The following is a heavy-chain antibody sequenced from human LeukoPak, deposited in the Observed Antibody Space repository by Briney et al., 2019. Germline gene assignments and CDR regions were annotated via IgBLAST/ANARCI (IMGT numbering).Heavy chain of an antibody. J-gene: IGHJ6*03. CDR3: ARDQGDRGVLYYYYYYMDV. CDR1: GYTFTSYD. V-gene: IGHV1-2*02. CDR2: INPNSGDT. D-gene: IGHD3-10*01. Sequence: ASVKVSCKASGYTFTSYDINWVRQATGQGLEWMGWINPNSGDTNYAQKFQGRVTMTRDTSISTAYMELSRLRSDDTANYYCARDQGDRGVLYYYYYYMDVWGKGTTVTVSS.